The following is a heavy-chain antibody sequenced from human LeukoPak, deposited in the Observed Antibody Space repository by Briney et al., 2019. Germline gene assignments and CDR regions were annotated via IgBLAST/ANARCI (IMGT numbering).Heavy chain of an antibody. V-gene: IGHV3-21*01. CDR2: ISSISSSYI. CDR3: ARAGGLSSGWYEGSWFDP. CDR1: GFTFNNYN. Sequence: GGSLRLSCAASGFTFNNYNMNWVCQAPGKGLEWVSSISSISSSYIYYADSVKGRFTISRDNSKNTLYLQMNSLRAEDTAVYYCARAGGLSSGWYEGSWFDPWGQGTLVTVSS. J-gene: IGHJ5*02. D-gene: IGHD6-19*01.